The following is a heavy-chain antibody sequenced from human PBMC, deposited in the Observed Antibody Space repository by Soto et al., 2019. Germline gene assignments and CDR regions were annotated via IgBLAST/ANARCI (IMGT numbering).Heavy chain of an antibody. CDR2: IIPILGIA. CDR3: AASELFLEWFVFDY. D-gene: IGHD3-3*01. CDR1: GGTFSSYT. J-gene: IGHJ4*02. Sequence: PVKVSCKASGGTFSSYTISWVRQAPGQGLEWMGRIIPILGIANYAQKFQGRVTITADKSTSTAYMELSSLRSEDTAVYYCAASELFLEWFVFDYWGQGTLVTVS. V-gene: IGHV1-69*02.